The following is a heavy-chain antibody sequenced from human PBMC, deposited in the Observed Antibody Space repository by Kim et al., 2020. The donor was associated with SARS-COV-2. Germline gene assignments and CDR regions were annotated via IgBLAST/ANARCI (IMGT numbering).Heavy chain of an antibody. CDR3: TKDMSPLYYYDSSGNFDY. J-gene: IGHJ4*02. V-gene: IGHV3-9*01. D-gene: IGHD3-22*01. CDR1: GFTFDDYA. Sequence: GGSLRLSCAASGFTFDDYAMHWVRQAPGKGLEWVSGISWNSGSIGYADSVKGRFTISRDNAKNSLYLQMNSLRAEDTALYYCTKDMSPLYYYDSSGNFDYWGQGTLVTVSS. CDR2: ISWNSGSI.